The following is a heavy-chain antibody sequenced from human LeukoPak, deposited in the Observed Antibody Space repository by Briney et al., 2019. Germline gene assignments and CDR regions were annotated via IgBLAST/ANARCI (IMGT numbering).Heavy chain of an antibody. CDR2: ISYDGSNK. J-gene: IGHJ4*02. Sequence: GGSLRLSCAASGFTFSSYAMHWVRQAPGKGLEWVAVISYDGSNKYYADSVKGRFTISRDNSKNTLYLQMNSLRAEDTAVYYCARDPHYYGSSGYFDYWGQGTLVTVSS. CDR3: ARDPHYYGSSGYFDY. CDR1: GFTFSSYA. V-gene: IGHV3-30-3*01. D-gene: IGHD3-22*01.